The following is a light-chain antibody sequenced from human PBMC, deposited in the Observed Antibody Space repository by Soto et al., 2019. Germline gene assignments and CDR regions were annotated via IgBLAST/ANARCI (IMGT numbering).Light chain of an antibody. CDR3: SSYTTTTALV. CDR2: EVS. CDR1: TSDVGAYNY. Sequence: QSALTQPASVSGSPGQSITISCTGTTSDVGAYNYVSWYQQHPGRAPKLTIYEVSGRPLGVSNRFSGSKSGYTASLTISGLHSEDEADYYCSSYTTTTALVFGGGTQLTVL. V-gene: IGLV2-14*01. J-gene: IGLJ3*02.